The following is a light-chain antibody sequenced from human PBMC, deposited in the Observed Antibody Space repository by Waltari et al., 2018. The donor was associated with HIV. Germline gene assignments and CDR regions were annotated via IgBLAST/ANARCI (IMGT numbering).Light chain of an antibody. CDR1: QSVSSNY. J-gene: IGKJ2*01. V-gene: IGKV3-20*01. CDR2: GAS. Sequence: DIVLTQSPDTLSLSPGERATLPCTASQSVSSNYLAWYQQKSGQAPRVLIYGASTRATGIPDRFSGSGSGTDFTLTISRLEPEDFAVYYCQQYGSSQGYTFGQGTKLEI. CDR3: QQYGSSQGYT.